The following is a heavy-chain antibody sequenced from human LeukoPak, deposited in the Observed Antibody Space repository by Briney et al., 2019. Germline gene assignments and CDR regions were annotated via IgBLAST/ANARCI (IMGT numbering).Heavy chain of an antibody. CDR2: IYYSGST. D-gene: IGHD2-2*01. J-gene: IGHJ4*02. V-gene: IGHV4-31*03. Sequence: PSETLSLTCTVSGGSISSGGYYWSWIRQHPGKGLEWIGYIYYSGSTYYNPSLKSRVTISVDTSKNQFSLKLSSVTAADTAVYYCARAPWPSVVVPAARKYYFDYWGQGTLVTVSS. CDR1: GGSISSGGYY. CDR3: ARAPWPSVVVPAARKYYFDY.